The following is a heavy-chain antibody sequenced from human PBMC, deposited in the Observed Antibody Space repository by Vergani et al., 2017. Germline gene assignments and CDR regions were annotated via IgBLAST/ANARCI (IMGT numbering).Heavy chain of an antibody. CDR2: IYYSGST. CDR3: AGVTRGEVVEASALRLLDY. V-gene: IGHV4-61*01. J-gene: IGHJ4*02. CDR1: GGSVSSGSYY. D-gene: IGHD2-15*01. Sequence: QVQLQESGPGLVKPSETLSLTCTVSGGSVSSGSYYWSWIRQPPGKGLEWIGYIYYSGSTNYNPSLKSRVTISVDTSKNQFSLKLSSVTAADAAGYYCAGVTRGEVVEASALRLLDYWGQGTLVTVSS.